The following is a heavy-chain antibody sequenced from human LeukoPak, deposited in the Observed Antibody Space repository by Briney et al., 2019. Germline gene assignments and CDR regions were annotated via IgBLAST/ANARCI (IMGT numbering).Heavy chain of an antibody. V-gene: IGHV1-46*01. D-gene: IGHD3-10*01. J-gene: IGHJ3*02. CDR3: ARGFRPRGHAFDI. CDR1: GYTFTDFY. CDR2: INPSGAST. Sequence: GASVKVSCKASGYTFTDFYMNWVRQAPGQGLEWMGIINPSGASTSYAQKFQGRVTMTRDTSTSTVYMELSSLRSEDTAVYYCARGFRPRGHAFDIWGQGTMVTVSS.